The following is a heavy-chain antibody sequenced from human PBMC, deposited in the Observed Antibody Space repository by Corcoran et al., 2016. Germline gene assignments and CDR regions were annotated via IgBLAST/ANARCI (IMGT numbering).Heavy chain of an antibody. CDR3: TRHLPDGVGYYYVMYV. CDR1: GFTFSGSA. CDR2: IRSKANSYAT. D-gene: IGHD3-16*01. V-gene: IGHV3-73*02. J-gene: IGHJ6*02. Sequence: EVQLVESGGGLVQPGGSLKLSCAASGFTFSGSAMHWVRQASGKGLEWVGRIRSKANSYATADAASVKGRFTISRDDSKNTAYLQMNSLKTEDTAVYYCTRHLPDGVGYYYVMYVWGQGTTVTVSS.